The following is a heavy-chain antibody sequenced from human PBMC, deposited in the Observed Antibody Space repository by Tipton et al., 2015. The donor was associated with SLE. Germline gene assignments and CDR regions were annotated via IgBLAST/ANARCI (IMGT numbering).Heavy chain of an antibody. Sequence: QSGAEVKKPGASVKVSCKASGYTFTSFDINWVRQATGQGLEWMGWMNPNSGNTAYAQKFQGRVTMTRDTSISTAYMELSSLRSDDTAVYYCARAPPQLGFDYWGQGTLVTVSS. J-gene: IGHJ4*02. V-gene: IGHV1-8*01. CDR2: MNPNSGNT. D-gene: IGHD5-24*01. CDR1: GYTFTSFD. CDR3: ARAPPQLGFDY.